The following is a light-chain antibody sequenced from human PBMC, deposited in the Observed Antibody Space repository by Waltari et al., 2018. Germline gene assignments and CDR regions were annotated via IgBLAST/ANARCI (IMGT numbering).Light chain of an antibody. CDR1: QDISNY. V-gene: IGKV1-33*01. J-gene: IGKJ2*01. CDR2: DAS. CDR3: QQYDNLPYT. Sequence: DIQMTQSPSSLSASEGDRVTITCHASQDISNYLNWYQQKPGKAPKLLIYDASNLETGVPSRFSGSGSGTDFTFTISSLQPEDIATYYCQQYDNLPYTFGQGTKLEIK.